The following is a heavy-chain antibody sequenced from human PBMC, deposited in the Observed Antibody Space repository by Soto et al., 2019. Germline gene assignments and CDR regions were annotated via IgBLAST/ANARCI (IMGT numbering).Heavy chain of an antibody. CDR3: ARDNRKELWVEGLNAMDV. J-gene: IGHJ6*02. V-gene: IGHV1-18*04. CDR2: ISGYNGQT. D-gene: IGHD3-10*01. CDR1: AYTFTTYG. Sequence: QVQLVQSGPEVKKPGASVKVSCKASAYTFTTYGISWVRQAPGQGLEWMGWISGYNGQTNYPQKFRGRVTLTTDTSTSTAYMELRSLRSDDTAMYYCARDNRKELWVEGLNAMDVWGQGITVTVSS.